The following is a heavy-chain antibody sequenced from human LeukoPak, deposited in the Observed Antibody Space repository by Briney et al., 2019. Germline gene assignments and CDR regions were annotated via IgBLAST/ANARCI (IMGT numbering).Heavy chain of an antibody. J-gene: IGHJ4*02. Sequence: PSETLSLTCTVSGGSISSYYWSWIRQPPGKGLEWIGYIYYSGSTYYNPSLKSRVTISVDTSKNQFSLKLSSVTAADTAVYYCARALSYGSGKGLPDWGQGTLVTVSS. D-gene: IGHD3-10*01. V-gene: IGHV4-30-4*08. CDR2: IYYSGST. CDR3: ARALSYGSGKGLPD. CDR1: GGSISSYY.